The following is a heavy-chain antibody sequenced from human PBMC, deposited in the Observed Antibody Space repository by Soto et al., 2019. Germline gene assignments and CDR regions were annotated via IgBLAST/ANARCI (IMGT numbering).Heavy chain of an antibody. CDR3: ARYASTDYDILTGYYPWYFDY. D-gene: IGHD3-9*01. Sequence: GASVKVSCKVSGYTLTELSMHWVRQAPGKGLEWMGWINPNSGGTNYAQKFQGWVTMTRDTSISTAYMELSRLRSDDTAVYYCARYASTDYDILTGYYPWYFDYWGQGTLVTVSS. J-gene: IGHJ4*02. CDR2: INPNSGGT. V-gene: IGHV1-2*04. CDR1: GYTLTELS.